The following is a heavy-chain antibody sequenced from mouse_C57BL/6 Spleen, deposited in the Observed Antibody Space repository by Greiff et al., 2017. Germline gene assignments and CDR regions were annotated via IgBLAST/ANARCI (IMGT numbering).Heavy chain of an antibody. J-gene: IGHJ2*01. CDR1: GYSFTDYN. Sequence: VQLKQSGPELVKPGASVKISCKASGYSFTDYNMNWVKQSNGKSLEWIGVINPNSGTTSYNQKFKGKATLTVDQSSSTAYMQLNSLTSEDSAVYYSASNYGSSYPFDYWGQGTTLTVSS. D-gene: IGHD1-1*01. V-gene: IGHV1-39*01. CDR3: ASNYGSSYPFDY. CDR2: INPNSGTT.